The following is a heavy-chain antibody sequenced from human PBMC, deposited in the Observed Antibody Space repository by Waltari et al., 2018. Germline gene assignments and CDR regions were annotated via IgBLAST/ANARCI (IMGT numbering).Heavy chain of an antibody. V-gene: IGHV3-53*01. CDR3: ARDVTGYYYFDL. J-gene: IGHJ2*01. CDR2: ISRDGT. CDR1: GFTVSTTY. Sequence: EVQLVESGGGLIQPGGSLRLSCAASGFTVSTTYLTWARQAPGKGLEWVSVISRDGTHYADSVKGRFTISRDNSKNTVYLQMNTLRAEDTALYYCARDVTGYYYFDLWGRGTLVTVSS. D-gene: IGHD3-16*01.